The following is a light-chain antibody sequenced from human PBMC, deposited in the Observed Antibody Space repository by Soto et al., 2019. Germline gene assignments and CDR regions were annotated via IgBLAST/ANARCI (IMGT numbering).Light chain of an antibody. Sequence: EIVLTPSPDTLSLFPGERATLSCRASQSVSSTYLAWYQQKPGQAPRPLISAASSRATGTPDRFSGSGSGTDFTLTISRLEPEDFAVYFCQQYGSSRWTFGQGTKV. CDR1: QSVSSTY. CDR3: QQYGSSRWT. V-gene: IGKV3-20*01. J-gene: IGKJ1*01. CDR2: AAS.